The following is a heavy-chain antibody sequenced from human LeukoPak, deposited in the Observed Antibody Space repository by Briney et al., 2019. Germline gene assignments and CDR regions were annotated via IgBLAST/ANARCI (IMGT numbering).Heavy chain of an antibody. CDR2: ISYDGSNK. CDR1: GFTFSNYG. D-gene: IGHD6-13*01. Sequence: PGRSLRLSWAASGFTFSNYGMHWVRQAPGKGLEWVALISYDGSNKYFADSVKGRFTISRDNSKNTLYLQMHSLRAEDTAVYYCAKDNVAAAGRYFDYWGQGTLVTVSS. V-gene: IGHV3-30*18. CDR3: AKDNVAAAGRYFDY. J-gene: IGHJ4*02.